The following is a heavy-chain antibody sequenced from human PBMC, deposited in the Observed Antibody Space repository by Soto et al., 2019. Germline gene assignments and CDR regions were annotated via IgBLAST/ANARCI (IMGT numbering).Heavy chain of an antibody. J-gene: IGHJ4*02. Sequence: QVQLVQSGAEMKKPGSSVKVSSQSSGGTFNTYAMNWVRQAPGQGPEWMGDISPMFGAANYAPKFQGRVTITADESTGTSYMQLSSLTSEGTALYFCAREVQVHTPAFVYWGQGTLVTVSS. CDR2: ISPMFGAA. CDR3: AREVQVHTPAFVY. D-gene: IGHD3-10*01. CDR1: GGTFNTYA. V-gene: IGHV1-69*19.